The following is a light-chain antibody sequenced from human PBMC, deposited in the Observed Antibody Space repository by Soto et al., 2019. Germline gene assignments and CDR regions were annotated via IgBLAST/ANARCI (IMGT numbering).Light chain of an antibody. CDR2: QVT. V-gene: IGLV2-14*01. Sequence: QSALTQPASVSGSLGQSITISCTGTGSDIAGYNYISWYQQLPGKAPKLMIYQVTIRPSGISNRFSGSKSGNTASLTISGLHAEDEADYYCTSFTSTSSLYVFGTGTKLTVL. CDR1: GSDIAGYNY. J-gene: IGLJ1*01. CDR3: TSFTSTSSLYV.